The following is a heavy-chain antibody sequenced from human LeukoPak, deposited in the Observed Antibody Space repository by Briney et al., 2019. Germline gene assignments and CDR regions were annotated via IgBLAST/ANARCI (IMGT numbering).Heavy chain of an antibody. CDR3: ARVESSSNID. V-gene: IGHV3-66*01. CDR2: IYSGGST. D-gene: IGHD6-13*01. Sequence: GGSLRLSCAASGFTFSSYWMSWVRQAPGKGLEWVSVIYSGGSTYYADSVKGRFTISRDNSKNTLHLQMNSLRAEDTAVYYCARVESSSNIDWGQGTLVTVSS. J-gene: IGHJ4*02. CDR1: GFTFSSYW.